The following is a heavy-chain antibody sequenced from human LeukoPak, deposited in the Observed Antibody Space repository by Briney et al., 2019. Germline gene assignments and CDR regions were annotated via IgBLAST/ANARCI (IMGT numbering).Heavy chain of an antibody. CDR3: ARAPGTYYYDSSGPEGWFDL. V-gene: IGHV1-2*04. Sequence: ASVKVSYKASGGTFSSYAISWVRQAPGQGLEWMGWINPNSGGTNYAQKFQGWVTMTRDTSISTAYMELSRLRSDDTAVYYCARAPGTYYYDSSGPEGWFDLWGQGTLVTVSS. CDR2: INPNSGGT. D-gene: IGHD3-22*01. CDR1: GGTFSSYA. J-gene: IGHJ5*02.